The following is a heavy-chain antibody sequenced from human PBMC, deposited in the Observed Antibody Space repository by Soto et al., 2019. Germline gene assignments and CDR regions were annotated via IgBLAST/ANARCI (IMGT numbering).Heavy chain of an antibody. Sequence: PGGSLRLSCAASGFTFSSYEMNWVRQAPGKGLEWVSYISSSGSTIYYADSVKGRFTISRDNAKNSLYLQMNSLRAEDTAVYYCARAPKGVINWFDPWGQGTLVTVYS. V-gene: IGHV3-48*03. CDR3: ARAPKGVINWFDP. J-gene: IGHJ5*02. CDR1: GFTFSSYE. CDR2: ISSSGSTI. D-gene: IGHD3-16*01.